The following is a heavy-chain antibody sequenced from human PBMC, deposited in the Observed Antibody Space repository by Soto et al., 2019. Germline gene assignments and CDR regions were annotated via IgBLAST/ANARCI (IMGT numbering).Heavy chain of an antibody. V-gene: IGHV1-69*04. CDR2: INPILSMS. D-gene: IGHD6-13*01. J-gene: IGHJ4*01. CDR1: GDTFAFHS. CDR3: ATALSSSWYWGDY. Sequence: GASVKVSFKASGDTFAFHSINWVRQAPGLGLEWMGRINPILSMSNYAQRFQGRVTMTADKSTSTAYMVLSSLRSEDTAVYYCATALSSSWYWGDYWG.